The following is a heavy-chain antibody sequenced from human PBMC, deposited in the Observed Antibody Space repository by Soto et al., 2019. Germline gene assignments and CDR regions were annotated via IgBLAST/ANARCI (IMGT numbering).Heavy chain of an antibody. D-gene: IGHD3-22*01. Sequence: EVQLLESGGGLVQPGGSLRLSCAASGFTFSSYAMSWVSQAPGKGLEWVSAISSSGGSTYYADSVKGRFTISRDNSKNTLYLQMNSLRAEDTAVYYCAKAAYYYDSSGYPPLGDYWGQGTLVTVSS. V-gene: IGHV3-23*01. CDR1: GFTFSSYA. CDR3: AKAAYYYDSSGYPPLGDY. CDR2: ISSSGGST. J-gene: IGHJ4*02.